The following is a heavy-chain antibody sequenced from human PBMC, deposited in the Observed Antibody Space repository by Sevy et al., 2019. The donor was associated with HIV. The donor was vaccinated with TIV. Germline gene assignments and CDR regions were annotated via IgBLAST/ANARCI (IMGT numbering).Heavy chain of an antibody. Sequence: ASVKVSCRASGYTFRSYGMSWVRQAPGQGLEWMGWISPSTGDTDFAQKVQGRVSMPSDTSTSTAYMEWRSLRSDDTAVSYCASDKPQGVVVLPGAMWGGVDYWGQGTLVTVSS. CDR3: ASDKPQGVVVLPGAMWGGVDY. D-gene: IGHD2-2*01. J-gene: IGHJ4*02. CDR1: GYTFRSYG. V-gene: IGHV1-18*01. CDR2: ISPSTGDT.